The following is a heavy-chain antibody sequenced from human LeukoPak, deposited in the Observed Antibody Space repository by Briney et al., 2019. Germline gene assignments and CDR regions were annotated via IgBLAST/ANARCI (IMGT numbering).Heavy chain of an antibody. D-gene: IGHD3-22*01. CDR2: INHSGSS. V-gene: IGHV4-34*01. CDR3: ASKDVSSYHYGALDM. Sequence: SETLSLTCAVYGGSFSAYYWSWVRQSPGKGLEWIGEINHSGSSNYNPSLKGRVTMSLDSSRNQFSLKLNSLTAADTALYYCASKDVSSYHYGALDMWGQGTMVIVTS. CDR1: GGSFSAYY. J-gene: IGHJ3*02.